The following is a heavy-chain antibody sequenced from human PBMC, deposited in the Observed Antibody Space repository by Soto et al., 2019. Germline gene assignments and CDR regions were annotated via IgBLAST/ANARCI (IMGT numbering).Heavy chain of an antibody. CDR2: ISGSGGST. CDR3: AKDQGSSWYEIDS. CDR1: GFTFSNYA. J-gene: IGHJ5*01. Sequence: EVQLLESGGGLVQPGGSLRLSCAASGFTFSNYAVTWVRQAPGQGLEWVSTISGSGGSTYYADSVKGRFTISRHNSKNPLHLQMNRLRAEATALYYCAKDQGSSWYEIDSWGQAPLFTASS. D-gene: IGHD6-13*01. V-gene: IGHV3-23*01.